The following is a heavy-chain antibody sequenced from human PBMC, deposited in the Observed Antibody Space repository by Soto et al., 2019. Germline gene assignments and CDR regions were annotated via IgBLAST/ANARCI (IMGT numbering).Heavy chain of an antibody. Sequence: QVLLVQSGAEVKKPGSSVKVSCKPSGGSFNSYTFNWVRQAPGQGLEWLGSIMPFANIATYAQAFQDKVTMSSVISATTFYLERRSLTSDDTAVYYCARDGAVINAAIRMAYWGQGTLVTVSS. D-gene: IGHD3-16*01. V-gene: IGHV1-69*08. J-gene: IGHJ4*02. CDR3: ARDGAVINAAIRMAY. CDR1: GGSFNSYT. CDR2: IMPFANIA.